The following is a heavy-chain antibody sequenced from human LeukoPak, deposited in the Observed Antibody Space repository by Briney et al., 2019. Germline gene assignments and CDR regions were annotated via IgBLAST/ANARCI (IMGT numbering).Heavy chain of an antibody. CDR1: GYTFTRYY. D-gene: IGHD6-13*01. CDR2: INPTGGGT. V-gene: IGHV1-46*01. Sequence: ASVKVSCKASGYTFTRYYIHWVRQAPGQGLEWMGIINPTGGGTTSAQKFQGRVTMTRDTSTSTVYMELSSLTSDDTAAYYCARGSPAAGTPTFDYWGQGTLVTVSS. CDR3: ARGSPAAGTPTFDY. J-gene: IGHJ4*02.